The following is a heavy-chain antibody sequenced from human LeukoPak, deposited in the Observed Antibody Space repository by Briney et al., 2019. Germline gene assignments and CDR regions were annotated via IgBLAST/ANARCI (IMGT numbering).Heavy chain of an antibody. Sequence: PGGSLRLSCAASGFTFSSYSMNWVRQAPGKGLEWVSSISTSSSYIYYADSVKGRFTISRDNAKNSLYLQMNSLRAEDTAVYYCARDHRGSPNYDSSGPLDYWSQGTLVTVSS. CDR3: ARDHRGSPNYDSSGPLDY. CDR2: ISTSSSYI. CDR1: GFTFSSYS. J-gene: IGHJ4*02. D-gene: IGHD3-22*01. V-gene: IGHV3-21*01.